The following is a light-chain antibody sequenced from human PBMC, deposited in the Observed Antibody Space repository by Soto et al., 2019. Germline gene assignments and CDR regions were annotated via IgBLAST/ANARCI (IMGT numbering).Light chain of an antibody. J-gene: IGKJ2*01. CDR1: QSVLYSSNNKNY. Sequence: DIVMTQSPDSLAVSLGERATINCKPSQSVLYSSNNKNYLAWYQQRPGQPPKLLIYWASTRESGVPDRFSGSGSVTDFTLTITSLQAEDVAFYYCQQYESTPPTFGQGTKLEIK. CDR2: WAS. V-gene: IGKV4-1*01. CDR3: QQYESTPPT.